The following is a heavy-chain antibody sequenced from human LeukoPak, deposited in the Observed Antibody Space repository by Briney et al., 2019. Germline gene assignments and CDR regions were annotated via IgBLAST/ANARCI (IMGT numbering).Heavy chain of an antibody. CDR3: ARDPTVTANYYYYGMDV. CDR1: GFTFSSYE. J-gene: IGHJ6*02. D-gene: IGHD4-17*01. CDR2: ISSSGSTI. Sequence: GGSLRLSCAASGFTFSSYEMNRVRQAPGKGLEWVSYISSSGSTIYYADSVKGRFTISRDNAKNSLYLQMNSLRAEDTAVYYCARDPTVTANYYYYGMDVWGQGTTVTVSS. V-gene: IGHV3-48*03.